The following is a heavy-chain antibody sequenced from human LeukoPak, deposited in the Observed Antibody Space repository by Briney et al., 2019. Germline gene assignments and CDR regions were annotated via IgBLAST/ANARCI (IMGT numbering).Heavy chain of an antibody. V-gene: IGHV3-30*07. Sequence: AGGSLRLSCAASGFTFSSFALHWVRQAPGKGLQWVAVISYDGNNKYYADSVKGRFTISRDNAKNSLYLQLNSLRAEDTAVYYCARDGSDSTGYYYALWGQGTLVTVSS. CDR2: ISYDGNNK. D-gene: IGHD3-22*01. J-gene: IGHJ4*02. CDR3: ARDGSDSTGYYYAL. CDR1: GFTFSSFA.